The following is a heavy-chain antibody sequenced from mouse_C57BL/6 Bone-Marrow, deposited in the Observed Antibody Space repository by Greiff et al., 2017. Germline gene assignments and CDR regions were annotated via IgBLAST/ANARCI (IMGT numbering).Heavy chain of an antibody. Sequence: EVQLQQSGPELVKPGASVKIPCKASGYTFTDYNMDWVKQSHGKSLEWIGDINPNNGGTIYNQKFKGKATLTVDKSSSTAYMELRSLTSADTAVYFCASPDYYGGSYRYFDVWGTGTTVTVSS. V-gene: IGHV1-18*01. CDR1: GYTFTDYN. CDR2: INPNNGGT. D-gene: IGHD1-1*01. J-gene: IGHJ1*03. CDR3: ASPDYYGGSYRYFDV.